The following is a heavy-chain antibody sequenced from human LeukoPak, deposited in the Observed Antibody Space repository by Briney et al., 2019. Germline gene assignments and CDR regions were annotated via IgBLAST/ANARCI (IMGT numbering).Heavy chain of an antibody. Sequence: SETLSLTCAVYGGSFSGYYWSWIRQPPGKGLEWIGEINHSGSTNYNPSLKSRVTISVDTSKNQFSLKLSSVTAADTAVYYRTRGQPYYDFWSGYSNGMDVWGQGTTVTVSS. CDR1: GGSFSGYY. J-gene: IGHJ6*02. CDR2: INHSGST. V-gene: IGHV4-34*01. CDR3: TRGQPYYDFWSGYSNGMDV. D-gene: IGHD3-3*01.